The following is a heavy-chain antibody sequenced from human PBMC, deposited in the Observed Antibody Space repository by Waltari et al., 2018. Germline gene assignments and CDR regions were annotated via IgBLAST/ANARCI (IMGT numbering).Heavy chain of an antibody. CDR3: ARLAYFDIWSEADVFDI. V-gene: IGHV3-49*04. CDR2: VRSKTYGGTA. CDR1: GVTRGEYA. Sequence: EVQLVESGGGLVQPGRSLRLSCTASGVTRGEYAMCWVRQVPGTGLQWVGFVRSKTYGGTAVYATSVKGRITISRDDSKNIAYLQMDSLKIDDTAVYYCARLAYFDIWSEADVFDIWGQGTMVTVSS. D-gene: IGHD3-3*01. J-gene: IGHJ3*02.